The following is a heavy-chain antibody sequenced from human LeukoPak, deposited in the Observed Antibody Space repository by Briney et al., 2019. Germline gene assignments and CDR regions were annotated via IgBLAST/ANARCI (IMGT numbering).Heavy chain of an antibody. CDR1: GGSITSGSYY. CDR2: IHSTGST. V-gene: IGHV4-61*02. J-gene: IGHJ4*02. Sequence: SQTLSLTCTVSGGSITSGSYYWSWIRQPAGKGLEWIGRIHSTGSTNDNPSLNNRVMMSFDTSKNHFSLKLSSVTAADTAVYYCARASVVNYFFEDWGQGTLVTVSS. CDR3: ARASVVNYFFED. D-gene: IGHD2-15*01.